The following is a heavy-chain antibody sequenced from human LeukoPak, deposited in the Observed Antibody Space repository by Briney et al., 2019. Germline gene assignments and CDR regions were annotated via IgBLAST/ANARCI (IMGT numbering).Heavy chain of an antibody. V-gene: IGHV3-48*03. CDR3: AKDMAARPFYGYYMDV. CDR1: GFTFSSYE. Sequence: GGSLRLSCAASGFTFSSYEMNWVRQAPGKGLEWVSYISSSGTTIYYADSVKGRFTISRDNSKNSLYLQMNSLRAEDTALYYCAKDMAARPFYGYYMDVWGKGTTVTVSS. D-gene: IGHD6-6*01. CDR2: ISSSGTTI. J-gene: IGHJ6*03.